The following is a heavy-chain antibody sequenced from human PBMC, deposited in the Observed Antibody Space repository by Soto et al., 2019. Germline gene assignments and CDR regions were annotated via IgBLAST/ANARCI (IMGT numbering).Heavy chain of an antibody. CDR3: ATRPPPYYYYYYMDV. CDR2: INHSGST. Sequence: SETLSLTCAVYGGSFSGYYWSWIRQPPGKGLEWIGEINHSGSTNYNPSLKSRVTISVDTSKNQFSLKLSSVTAADTAVYYCATRPPPYYYYYYMDVWGKGTTVTVSS. J-gene: IGHJ6*03. V-gene: IGHV4-34*01. CDR1: GGSFSGYY.